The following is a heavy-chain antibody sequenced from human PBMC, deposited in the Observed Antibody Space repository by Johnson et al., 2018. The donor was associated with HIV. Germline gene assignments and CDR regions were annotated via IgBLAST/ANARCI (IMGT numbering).Heavy chain of an antibody. D-gene: IGHD3-10*01. CDR3: AREGGGTLLLGDEGAFDI. J-gene: IGHJ3*02. CDR2: ISYDGSNE. CDR1: GFTFSSYT. Sequence: QVQLVESGGGVVQPGRSLRLSCAASGFTFSSYTMYWVRQAPGKGLEWVAVISYDGSNEYYADSVKGRFTISRDNSKNTLYLQMSSLRAGDTAVYYCAREGGGTLLLGDEGAFDIWGQGTMVTVSS. V-gene: IGHV3-30*04.